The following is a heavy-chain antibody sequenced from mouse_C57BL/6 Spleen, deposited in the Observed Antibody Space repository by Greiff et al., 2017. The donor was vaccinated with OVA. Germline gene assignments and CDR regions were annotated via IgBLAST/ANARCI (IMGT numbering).Heavy chain of an antibody. J-gene: IGHJ1*03. CDR3: ARGRYFDV. CDR2: IDPSDSYT. CDR1: GYTFTSYW. Sequence: VQLQQPGAELVKPGASVKLSCKASGYTFTSYWMQWVKQRPGQGLEWIGEIDPSDSYTNYNQKLKGKATLTVDTSSSTAYMQLSSLTSEDSAVYYCARGRYFDVWGTGTTVTVSS. V-gene: IGHV1-50*01.